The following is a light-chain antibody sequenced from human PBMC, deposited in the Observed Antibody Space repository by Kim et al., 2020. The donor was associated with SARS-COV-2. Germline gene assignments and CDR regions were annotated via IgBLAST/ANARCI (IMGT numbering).Light chain of an antibody. J-gene: IGKJ4*01. Sequence: VYPGERATLSCRASQGLSTNSAWYQQKPGQAPRLLIHSTSTRATGIPARFSGSGSGTEFTLTISSLQSEDFAVYYCQQYDNWPLTFGGGTKVDIK. V-gene: IGKV3-15*01. CDR2: STS. CDR3: QQYDNWPLT. CDR1: QGLSTN.